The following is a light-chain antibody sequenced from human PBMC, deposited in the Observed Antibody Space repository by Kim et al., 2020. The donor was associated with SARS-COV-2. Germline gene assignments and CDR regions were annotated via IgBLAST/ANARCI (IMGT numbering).Light chain of an antibody. J-gene: IGKJ2*02. CDR1: QSVSMNY. V-gene: IGKV3-20*01. Sequence: EIVLTQSPGTLSLSPGERATLSCRASQSVSMNYLAWYQQKPGQAPRLLIYGASSRATVIPDRFSGSGSGTDFTLTISRLEPEDFAVYYCQQYDTSPSCTFGQGTKLEIK. CDR3: QQYDTSPSCT. CDR2: GAS.